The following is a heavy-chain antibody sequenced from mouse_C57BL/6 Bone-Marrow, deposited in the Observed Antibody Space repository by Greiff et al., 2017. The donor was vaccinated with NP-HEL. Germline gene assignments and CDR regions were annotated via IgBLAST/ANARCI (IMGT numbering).Heavy chain of an antibody. Sequence: ESGPGLVKPSQSLSLTCSVTGYSITSGYYWNWIRQFPGNKLEWMGYISYDGSNNYIPSLKNRISITRDTSKNQFFLKLNSVTTEDTATYYCARSDYYGSSLLAMDYWGQGTSVTVSS. CDR2: ISYDGSN. CDR3: ARSDYYGSSLLAMDY. CDR1: GYSITSGYY. V-gene: IGHV3-6*01. J-gene: IGHJ4*01. D-gene: IGHD1-1*01.